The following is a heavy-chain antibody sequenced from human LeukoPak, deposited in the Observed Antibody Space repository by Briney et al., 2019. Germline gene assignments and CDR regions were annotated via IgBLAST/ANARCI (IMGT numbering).Heavy chain of an antibody. Sequence: PSQTLSLTCTVSGGSISSYYWSWIRQPPGKGLEWIGYIYYSGSTNYNPSLKSRVTISVDTSKNQFSLKLSSVTAADTAVYYCARHHRTPPKMATSKLPAPEANYHPLNYFDYWGQGTLVTVSS. CDR2: IYYSGST. CDR3: ARHHRTPPKMATSKLPAPEANYHPLNYFDY. V-gene: IGHV4-59*08. CDR1: GGSISSYY. J-gene: IGHJ4*02. D-gene: IGHD5-24*01.